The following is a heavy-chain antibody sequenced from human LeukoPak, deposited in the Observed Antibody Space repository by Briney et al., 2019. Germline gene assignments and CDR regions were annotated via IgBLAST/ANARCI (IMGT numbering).Heavy chain of an antibody. CDR1: GFTFSSYA. D-gene: IGHD4-17*01. J-gene: IGHJ4*02. CDR3: AATESYGDYANRRYYFDY. Sequence: GGSLRLSCAASGFTFSSYAMSWVRQAPGKGLEWVSSISSSSSYIYYADSVKGRFTISRDNAKNSLYLQMNSLRAEDTAVYYCAATESYGDYANRRYYFDYWGQGTLVTVSS. CDR2: ISSSSSYI. V-gene: IGHV3-21*01.